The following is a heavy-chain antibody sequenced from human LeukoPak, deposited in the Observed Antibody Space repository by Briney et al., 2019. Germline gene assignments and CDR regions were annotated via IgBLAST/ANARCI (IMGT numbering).Heavy chain of an antibody. CDR1: GGSISGYY. V-gene: IGHV4-34*01. J-gene: IGHJ4*02. Sequence: SETLSLTCTVSGGSISGYYWSWIRQPPGKGLEWIGEINHSGSTNYNPSLKSRVTISVDTSKNQFSLKLSSVTAADTAVYYCARGDSSWYRAGRGYRRTYYFDYWGQGTLVTVSS. CDR2: INHSGST. D-gene: IGHD6-13*01. CDR3: ARGDSSWYRAGRGYRRTYYFDY.